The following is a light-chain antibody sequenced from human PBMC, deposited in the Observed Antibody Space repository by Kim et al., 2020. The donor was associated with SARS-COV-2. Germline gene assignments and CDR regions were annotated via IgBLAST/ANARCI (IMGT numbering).Light chain of an antibody. V-gene: IGKV4-1*01. CDR2: WAS. J-gene: IGKJ2*01. CDR1: QSLLYSSNNQNY. CDR3: QQYYRPPFT. Sequence: DIVMTQSPDSLAVSLDERAAIDCKPSQSLLYSSNNQNYLAWYQQKPGQPPKLLIYWASTRESGVPDRFSGSGSGTHFTLTISSLQAEDVAVYYCQQYYRPPFTFGQGTKLEI.